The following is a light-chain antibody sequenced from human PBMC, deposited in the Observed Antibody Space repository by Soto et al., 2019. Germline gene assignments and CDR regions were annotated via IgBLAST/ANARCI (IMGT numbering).Light chain of an antibody. Sequence: IQLTQSPSSLSASLGDRFTITCLASQGVSTWLAWYQQKPGKAPNLLIYTASSLQSGVPSRFSGSGSGTDFTLTINGLQPEDFATYYCQQAASFPITFGQGALLEI. CDR1: QGVSTW. J-gene: IGKJ5*01. CDR2: TAS. CDR3: QQAASFPIT. V-gene: IGKV1-12*01.